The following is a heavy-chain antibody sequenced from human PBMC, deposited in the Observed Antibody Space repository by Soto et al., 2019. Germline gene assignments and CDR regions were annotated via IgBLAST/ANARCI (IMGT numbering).Heavy chain of an antibody. D-gene: IGHD1-20*01. J-gene: IGHJ6*02. CDR2: ISYDGSNK. CDR1: GFTFSSYA. V-gene: IGHV3-30-3*01. CDR3: ARDCITGTTPYYYGMDV. Sequence: GGSLRLSCAASGFTFSSYAMHWVRQAPGKGLEWVAVISYDGSNKYYADSVKGRFTISRDNSKNTLYLQMNSLRAEDTAVYYCARDCITGTTPYYYGMDVWGQGTTVTVSS.